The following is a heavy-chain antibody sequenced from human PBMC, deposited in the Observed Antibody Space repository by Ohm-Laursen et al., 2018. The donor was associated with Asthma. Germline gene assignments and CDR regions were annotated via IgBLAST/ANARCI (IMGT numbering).Heavy chain of an antibody. D-gene: IGHD5-24*01. V-gene: IGHV3-74*01. Sequence: SLRLSCAASGFTFSDYFMHWVRQRPGGGLDWISHIFPDGRHTNYADSVKGRFTISRDDAENTLYLQMNSLRADDSAVYYCARGSLEGLQWGQGTLVTVSS. CDR3: ARGSLEGLQ. CDR2: IFPDGRHT. J-gene: IGHJ4*02. CDR1: GFTFSDYF.